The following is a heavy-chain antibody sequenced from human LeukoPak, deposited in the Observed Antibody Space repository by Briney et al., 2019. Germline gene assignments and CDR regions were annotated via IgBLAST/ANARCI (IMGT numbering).Heavy chain of an antibody. CDR2: IYYSGST. Sequence: SETLSLTCTVSGGSISSYYWSWLRQPPGKGLEWIGYIYYSGSTNYNPSLKSRVTISVDTSKNQFSLKLSSVTAADTAVYYCATVGKRHSDAFDIWGQGTMVTVSS. J-gene: IGHJ3*02. D-gene: IGHD1-1*01. V-gene: IGHV4-59*01. CDR3: ATVGKRHSDAFDI. CDR1: GGSISSYY.